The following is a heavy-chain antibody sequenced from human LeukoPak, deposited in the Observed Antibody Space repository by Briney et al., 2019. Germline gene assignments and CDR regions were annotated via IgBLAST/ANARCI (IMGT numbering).Heavy chain of an antibody. CDR3: ARGTGDFDY. CDR1: GFTFTKYW. J-gene: IGHJ4*02. Sequence: GGSLRLSCAASGFTFTKYWMNWVRQAPGKGLEWVATIKQDGGERYNVDSVKVRFTISRDTAKNSLYLQMNSLRAEDTAVYYCARGTGDFDYWGQGTLVTVSS. D-gene: IGHD2-8*02. V-gene: IGHV3-7*05. CDR2: IKQDGGER.